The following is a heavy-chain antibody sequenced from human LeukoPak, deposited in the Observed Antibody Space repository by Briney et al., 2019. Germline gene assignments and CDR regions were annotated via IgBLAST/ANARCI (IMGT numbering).Heavy chain of an antibody. D-gene: IGHD4-11*01. Sequence: SQTLSLTCTVSGGSISSGDYYWSWIRQPPGTGLEWIGYIYYSGSTYYNPSLKSRVTISVDTSKNQFSLKLNSVTAADTAVYYCARVPWRLQYFDYWGRGTLVTVSS. CDR2: IYYSGST. J-gene: IGHJ4*02. V-gene: IGHV4-30-4*08. CDR3: ARVPWRLQYFDY. CDR1: GGSISSGDYY.